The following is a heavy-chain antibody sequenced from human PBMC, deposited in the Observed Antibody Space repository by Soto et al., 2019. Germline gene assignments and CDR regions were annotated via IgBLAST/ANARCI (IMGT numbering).Heavy chain of an antibody. CDR3: ARGPARDLYYYYGMDV. CDR1: GGSISSGGYY. V-gene: IGHV4-31*03. Sequence: SETLSLTCTVSGGSISSGGYYWSWIRQHPGKGLEWIGYIYYSGSTYYNPSLKSRVTISVDTSKNQFSLKLSSVTAADTAVYYCARGPARDLYYYYGMDVWGQGTTVTVSS. J-gene: IGHJ6*02. CDR2: IYYSGST.